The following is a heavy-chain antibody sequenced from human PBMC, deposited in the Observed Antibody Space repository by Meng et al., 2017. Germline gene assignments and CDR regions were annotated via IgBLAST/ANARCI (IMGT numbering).Heavy chain of an antibody. CDR2: INPNSGGT. Sequence: ASVKVSCKASGYTFTGYYMHWVRQAPGQGLEWMGWINPNSGGTNYAQKCQGRVTMTRDTSISTAYMELSRLRSDDTAVYYCAREGDIVVVPAAKAYDYWGQGTLVTVSS. V-gene: IGHV1-2*02. CDR3: AREGDIVVVPAAKAYDY. J-gene: IGHJ4*02. CDR1: GYTFTGYY. D-gene: IGHD2-2*01.